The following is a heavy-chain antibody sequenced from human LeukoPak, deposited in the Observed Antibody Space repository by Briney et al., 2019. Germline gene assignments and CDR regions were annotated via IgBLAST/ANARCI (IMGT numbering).Heavy chain of an antibody. CDR2: IIPIFGTA. Sequence: ASVKVSCKASGDTFSSYAISWVRQAPGQGLEWMGGIIPIFGTANYAQNFQGRVTITTDESTSTAYMELSSLRSEDTAVYYCARGQAEYSSGWYNWFDPWGQGTLVTVSS. J-gene: IGHJ5*02. D-gene: IGHD6-19*01. V-gene: IGHV1-69*05. CDR3: ARGQAEYSSGWYNWFDP. CDR1: GDTFSSYA.